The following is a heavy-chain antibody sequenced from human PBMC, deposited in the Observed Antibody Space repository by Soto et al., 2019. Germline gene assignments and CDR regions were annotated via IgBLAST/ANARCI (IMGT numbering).Heavy chain of an antibody. CDR1: GFTFSSYG. CDR3: ARSPYSVSYLAYFDY. J-gene: IGHJ4*02. Sequence: LRLSCAASGFTFSSYGMHWVRQAPGKGPEWVAVISYDGSNKYYADSVKGRFTISRDNSKNTLYLQMNSLRAEDTAVYYCARSPYSVSYLAYFDYWGQGTLVTVSS. CDR2: ISYDGSNK. V-gene: IGHV3-30*03. D-gene: IGHD1-26*01.